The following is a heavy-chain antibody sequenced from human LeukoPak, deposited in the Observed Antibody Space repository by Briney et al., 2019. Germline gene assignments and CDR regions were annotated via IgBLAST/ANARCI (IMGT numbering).Heavy chain of an antibody. CDR3: ASGILDGYNLGKHFDY. J-gene: IGHJ4*02. Sequence: GGSLRLSCAASGFTVSSNYMSWVRQAPGKGLEWVSVIYSGGSTYYADSVKGRFTISRDNSKNTLYLQMNSLRAEDTAVYYCASGILDGYNLGKHFDYWGQGTLVTVSS. CDR1: GFTVSSNY. CDR2: IYSGGST. V-gene: IGHV3-53*01. D-gene: IGHD5-24*01.